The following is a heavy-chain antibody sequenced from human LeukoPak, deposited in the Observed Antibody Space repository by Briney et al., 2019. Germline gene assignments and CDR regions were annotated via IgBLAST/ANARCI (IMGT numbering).Heavy chain of an antibody. J-gene: IGHJ6*03. V-gene: IGHV4-39*07. Sequence: SETLSLTCTVSGGSISSSSYYWGWIRQPPGKGLEWIGSIYYSGSTYYNPSLKSRVTISVDTSKNQFSLKLSSVTAADTAVYYCARDSVVVPAASVFDLYYYYMDVWGKGTTVTVSS. CDR2: IYYSGST. CDR1: GGSISSSSYY. CDR3: ARDSVVVPAASVFDLYYYYMDV. D-gene: IGHD2-2*01.